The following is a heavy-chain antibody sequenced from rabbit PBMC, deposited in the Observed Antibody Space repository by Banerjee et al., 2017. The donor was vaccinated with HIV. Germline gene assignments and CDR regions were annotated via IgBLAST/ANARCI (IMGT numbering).Heavy chain of an antibody. J-gene: IGHJ4*01. CDR1: GFSFSSSYY. V-gene: IGHV1S45*01. Sequence: QQQLEESGGGLVKPEGSLTLTCTASGFSFSSSYYMCWVRQAPGKGLEWIACIYGGDGSTYYASWAKGRFTISKTSSTTVTLQMTSLTAADTATYFCARDYGGSSDLWGPGTLVTVS. CDR3: ARDYGGSSDL. D-gene: IGHD8-1*01. CDR2: IYGGDGST.